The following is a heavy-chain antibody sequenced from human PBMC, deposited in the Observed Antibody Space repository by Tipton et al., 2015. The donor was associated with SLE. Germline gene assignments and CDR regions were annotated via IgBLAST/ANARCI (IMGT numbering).Heavy chain of an antibody. CDR1: GFTFSSYS. CDR2: ISSSSSYI. Sequence: SLRLSCAASGFTFSSYSMNWVRQAPGKGLEWGSSISSSSSYIYYADSVKGRFTISRDNAKNSLYLQMNSLRAEDTAVYYCARDPTDAFDIWGQGTRVTVSS. CDR3: ARDPTDAFDI. V-gene: IGHV3-21*03. J-gene: IGHJ3*02.